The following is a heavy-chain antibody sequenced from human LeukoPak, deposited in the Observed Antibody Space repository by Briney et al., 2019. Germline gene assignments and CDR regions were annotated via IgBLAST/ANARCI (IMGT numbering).Heavy chain of an antibody. V-gene: IGHV1-69*06. CDR3: ASPYDYVWGAHYYMDV. CDR1: GGTFSSYA. D-gene: IGHD3-16*01. J-gene: IGHJ6*03. Sequence: SVKVSCKASGGTFSSYAISWVRQALGQGLEWMGRIIPIFGTANYAQKFQGRVTITADKSTSTAYMELSSLRSEDTAVYYCASPYDYVWGAHYYMDVWGKGTTVTVSS. CDR2: IIPIFGTA.